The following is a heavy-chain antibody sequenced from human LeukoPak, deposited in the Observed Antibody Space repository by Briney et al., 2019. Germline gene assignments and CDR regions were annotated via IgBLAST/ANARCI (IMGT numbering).Heavy chain of an antibody. V-gene: IGHV1-58*01. J-gene: IGHJ4*02. CDR1: GFTFTNSA. CDR2: IVVGSGNT. D-gene: IGHD5-24*01. CDR3: AAEGYNYLDY. Sequence: GTSVRVSCKTSGFTFTNSAVQWVRQARGQRLEWIGWIVVGSGNTNYAQKFQERVTITRDVSTSTVYMELSSLRSEDTAMYYCAAEGYNYLDYWGQGTLVTVSS.